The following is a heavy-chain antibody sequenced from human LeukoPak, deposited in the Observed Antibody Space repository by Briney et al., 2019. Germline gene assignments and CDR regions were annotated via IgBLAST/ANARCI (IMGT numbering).Heavy chain of an antibody. CDR2: INPNSGGT. V-gene: IGHV1-2*02. CDR3: ARRRLSSSSLGAFDI. CDR1: GYTFTDYY. Sequence: GASVKVSCKASGYTFTDYYNWVRQAPGQGLEWMGWINPNSGGTNYAQKFQGRVTMTRDTSISTAYMELSSLRSDDTAVYYCARRRLSSSSLGAFDIWGQGTMVTVSS. J-gene: IGHJ3*02. D-gene: IGHD6-6*01.